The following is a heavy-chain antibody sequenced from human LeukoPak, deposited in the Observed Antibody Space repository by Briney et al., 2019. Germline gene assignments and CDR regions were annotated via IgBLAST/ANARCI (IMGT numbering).Heavy chain of an antibody. CDR3: AKDTYYGYVWGSYRADY. D-gene: IGHD3-16*02. V-gene: IGHV3-9*01. J-gene: IGHJ4*02. Sequence: GRSLRLSCAASGFTFDDYAMHWVRQAPGKGLEWVSGISWNSGSIGYADSVKGRFTISRDNAKNSLYLQMNSLRAEDTALYYCAKDTYYGYVWGSYRADYWGQGTLVTVSS. CDR1: GFTFDDYA. CDR2: ISWNSGSI.